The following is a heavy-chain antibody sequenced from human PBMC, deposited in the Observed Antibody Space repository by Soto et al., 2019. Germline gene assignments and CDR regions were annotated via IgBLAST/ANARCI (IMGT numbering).Heavy chain of an antibody. CDR3: EKELSYSTGWPNDY. CDR1: GFTFRSYA. CDR2: ISGIFDST. D-gene: IGHD6-19*01. J-gene: IGHJ4*02. Sequence: PGGSLRLSCAASGFTFRSYAMSWVRQAPVNGLEFVSAISGIFDSTYYADSVKGRFTISRYNSKNTLYLQMNSLRAEDTAVYYFEKELSYSTGWPNDYWGQGTLVTVSS. V-gene: IGHV3-23*01.